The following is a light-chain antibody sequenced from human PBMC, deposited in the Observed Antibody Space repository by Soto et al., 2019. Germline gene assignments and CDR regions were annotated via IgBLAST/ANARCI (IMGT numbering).Light chain of an antibody. V-gene: IGKV1-5*01. CDR2: DAS. Sequence: DTQMTQSPSTLSASVGDRVTITCRASQSISNRLAWYQQKPGKAPKLLIYDASTLESGVPSRFSGSGSGTEFTLTISSLQPDDFATFYFQQYSSASWTFGLGTKVEIK. J-gene: IGKJ1*01. CDR1: QSISNR. CDR3: QQYSSASWT.